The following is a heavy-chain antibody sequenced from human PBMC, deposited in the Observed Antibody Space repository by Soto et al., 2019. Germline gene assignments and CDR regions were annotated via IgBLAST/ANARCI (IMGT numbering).Heavy chain of an antibody. Sequence: SETLSLTCTVSGGSISSYYWSWIRQPAGKGLEWIGRIYTSGSTNYNPSLKSRVTMSVDTSKNQFSLKLSSVTAADTAVYYCARDSDPHYYGSGSYYGYYYYGMGVWGQGTTVTVSS. V-gene: IGHV4-4*07. CDR3: ARDSDPHYYGSGSYYGYYYYGMGV. CDR1: GGSISSYY. J-gene: IGHJ6*02. D-gene: IGHD3-10*01. CDR2: IYTSGST.